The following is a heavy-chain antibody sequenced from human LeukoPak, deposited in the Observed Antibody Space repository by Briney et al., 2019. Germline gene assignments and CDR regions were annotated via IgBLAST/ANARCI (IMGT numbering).Heavy chain of an antibody. CDR1: GYSFTSYW. D-gene: IGHD3-22*01. CDR2: IYPGDSDT. Sequence: GESLKISCKGSGYSFTSYWIGWVRQMPGKGLEWMGIIYPGDSDTRYSPSFQGQVTISADKSISTAYLQWSSLKASDTAMYYCARPAVEVTTPNDAFDIWGQGTMVTVSS. J-gene: IGHJ3*02. V-gene: IGHV5-51*01. CDR3: ARPAVEVTTPNDAFDI.